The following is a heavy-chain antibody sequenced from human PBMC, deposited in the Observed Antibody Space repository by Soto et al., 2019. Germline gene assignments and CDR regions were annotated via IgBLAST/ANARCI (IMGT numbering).Heavy chain of an antibody. CDR1: GFTLSNYW. CDR3: ARVRYCSDNSCYSWFDY. V-gene: IGHV3-74*01. Sequence: EVELVESGGGLVQPGGSLRLSCVASGFTLSNYWMHWVRQAPGKGLEWVSRISSDGSSTTYADSVKGRFTISRDNAENSLHLQMNSLRAEDTAVYYCARVRYCSDNSCYSWFDYWGQGTLVTVSS. D-gene: IGHD2-15*01. J-gene: IGHJ4*02. CDR2: ISSDGSST.